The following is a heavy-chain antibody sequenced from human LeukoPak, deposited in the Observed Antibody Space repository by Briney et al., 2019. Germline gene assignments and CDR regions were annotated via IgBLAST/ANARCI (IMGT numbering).Heavy chain of an antibody. J-gene: IGHJ4*02. CDR3: ARDIAAAGTLDY. CDR2: IYYSGST. D-gene: IGHD6-13*01. Sequence: PSETLSLTCTVSGGSISSYYWSWIRQPPGKGLEWIGYIYYSGSTNYNPSLKSRVTISVDTSKNQFSLKLSSVTAADTAVYYCARDIAAAGTLDYWGQGTLDTVSS. CDR1: GGSISSYY. V-gene: IGHV4-59*01.